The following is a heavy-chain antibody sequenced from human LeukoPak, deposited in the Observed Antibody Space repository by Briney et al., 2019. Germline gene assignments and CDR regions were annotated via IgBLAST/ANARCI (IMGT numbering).Heavy chain of an antibody. CDR3: TTNPIGGFDY. CDR2: INSDGSST. Sequence: GGSLRLSCAASGFTFDDYGMSWVRQAPGKGLVWVSRINSDGSSTSYADSVKGRFTISRDNAKNTLYVQMNSLRAEDTAVYYCTTNPIGGFDYWGQGTLVTVSS. D-gene: IGHD3-3*01. CDR1: GFTFDDYG. J-gene: IGHJ4*02. V-gene: IGHV3-74*01.